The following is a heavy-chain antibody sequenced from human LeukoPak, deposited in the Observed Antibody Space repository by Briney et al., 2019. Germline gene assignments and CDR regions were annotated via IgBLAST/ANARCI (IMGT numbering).Heavy chain of an antibody. J-gene: IGHJ4*02. CDR2: IRYDGSNK. CDR3: AKTASSSWGYFDY. Sequence: GGSLRLSCAASGFTFSSYGMHWVRQAPGKGLEWVAFIRYDGSNKYYADSVKGRFTISRDNSKNTLYLEMNSLRAEDTAVYYCAKTASSSWGYFDYWGQGTLVTVSS. V-gene: IGHV3-30*02. D-gene: IGHD6-13*01. CDR1: GFTFSSYG.